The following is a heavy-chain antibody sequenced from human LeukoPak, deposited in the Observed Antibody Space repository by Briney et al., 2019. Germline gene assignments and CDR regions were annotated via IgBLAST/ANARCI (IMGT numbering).Heavy chain of an antibody. CDR2: INHSGST. CDR1: GGSFSGYY. Sequence: SETLSLTCAVYGGSFSGYYWSWIRQPPGKGLEWIGEINHSGSTNYNPSLKSRVTISVDTSKNQFSLKLSSVTAADTAVYYCARGAVAGIGGYWGQGTLVTVSS. V-gene: IGHV4-34*01. J-gene: IGHJ4*02. D-gene: IGHD6-19*01. CDR3: ARGAVAGIGGY.